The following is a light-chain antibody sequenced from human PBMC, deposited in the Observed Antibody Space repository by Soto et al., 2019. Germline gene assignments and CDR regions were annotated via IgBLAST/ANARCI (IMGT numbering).Light chain of an antibody. V-gene: IGLV2-8*01. CDR1: SSDVGGYDY. CDR3: SSYAGNNNLYV. J-gene: IGLJ1*01. Sequence: QSALTQPPSASGSPGQSVTISCTGTSSDVGGYDYVSWYQQHPGKAPKLMIYEVTIRPSGVSDRFSGSKSGNTASLTVSGLQAEDEADYYCSSYAGNNNLYVFGTGTKVTVL. CDR2: EVT.